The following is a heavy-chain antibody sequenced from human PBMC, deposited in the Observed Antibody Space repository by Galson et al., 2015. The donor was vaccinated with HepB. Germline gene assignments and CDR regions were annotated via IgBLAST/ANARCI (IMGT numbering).Heavy chain of an antibody. J-gene: IGHJ4*02. Sequence: SLRLSCAASGFIFSRHGIHWVRQAPGKGLECVAMIWHDGSNQLYADSVKGRFTISRDNSKNTLYLQMNSLRAEDTAVYYCVRESLMAMVTFDLWGRGNLVTVSS. CDR3: VRESLMAMVTFDL. CDR1: GFIFSRHG. V-gene: IGHV3-33*01. D-gene: IGHD5-18*01. CDR2: IWHDGSNQ.